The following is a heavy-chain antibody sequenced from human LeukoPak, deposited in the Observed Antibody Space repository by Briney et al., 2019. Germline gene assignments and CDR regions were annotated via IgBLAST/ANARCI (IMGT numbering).Heavy chain of an antibody. CDR1: GYSLTAYY. V-gene: IGHV1-2*02. CDR2: INPNSGGT. Sequence: ASVKVSCKASGYSLTAYYMHWVRQAPGQGLEWMGCINPNSGGTNYAQKFQGRVTMTRDTSISTAYMELSRLRSDDTAVYYCARDPGQLEDNWFDPWGQGTLVTVSS. CDR3: ARDPGQLEDNWFDP. J-gene: IGHJ5*02. D-gene: IGHD6-6*01.